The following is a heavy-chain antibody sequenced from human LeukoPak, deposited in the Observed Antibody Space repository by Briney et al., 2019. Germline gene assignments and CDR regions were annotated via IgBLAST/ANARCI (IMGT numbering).Heavy chain of an antibody. CDR1: GYTFTSYA. CDR3: ARGNDYYGSGKTNWFDP. D-gene: IGHD3-10*01. Sequence: GASVKVSCKASGYTFTSYAMHWVRQAPGQRLEWMGWINAGNGNTKYSQKFQGRVTITRDTSASTAYMELSSLRSEDTAVYYCARGNDYYGSGKTNWFDPWGQGTLVTASS. J-gene: IGHJ5*02. CDR2: INAGNGNT. V-gene: IGHV1-3*01.